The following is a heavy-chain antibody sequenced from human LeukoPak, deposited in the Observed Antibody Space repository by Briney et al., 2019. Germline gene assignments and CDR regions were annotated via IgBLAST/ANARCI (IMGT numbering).Heavy chain of an antibody. Sequence: PGGSLRLSCAASGFTFSTYWMTWVRQAPGKGLEWVANIKRDGSEKYYVDSVKGRFTVSRDNAKNSVFLLMNSLRADDTAVYYCARDREVPTPDEYFEHWGQGTLVTVSS. CDR3: ARDREVPTPDEYFEH. V-gene: IGHV3-7*01. CDR1: GFTFSTYW. J-gene: IGHJ1*01. CDR2: IKRDGSEK. D-gene: IGHD5-24*01.